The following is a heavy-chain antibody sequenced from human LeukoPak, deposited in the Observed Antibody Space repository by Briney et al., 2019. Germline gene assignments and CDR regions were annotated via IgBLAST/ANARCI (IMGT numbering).Heavy chain of an antibody. CDR2: IDYSGST. D-gene: IGHD6-13*01. CDR1: GGSISGYF. J-gene: IGHJ4*02. Sequence: PSETLSLTCTVSGGSISGYFWSWIRQPPGKRLEWIGYIDYSGSTNYNPSLESRVTISVDTSKNQFSLKLTSVTAADTAVYYCARTRSSTWHLLDYWGQGTLVTVSS. V-gene: IGHV4-59*01. CDR3: ARTRSSTWHLLDY.